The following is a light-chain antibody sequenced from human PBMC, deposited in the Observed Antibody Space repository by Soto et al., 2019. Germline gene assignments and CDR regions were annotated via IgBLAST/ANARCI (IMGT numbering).Light chain of an antibody. J-gene: IGLJ1*01. CDR1: NIGRER. Sequence: SYELAQPPSLSVAPGQTARISCGGNNIGRERVHWYQQRPGQAPVLVVHDDSDRPSGIPARFSGSNSGNTATLTISRVEAEDEADYYCQVWDSRTDHYVFGGGTKVTVL. V-gene: IGLV3-21*02. CDR2: DDS. CDR3: QVWDSRTDHYV.